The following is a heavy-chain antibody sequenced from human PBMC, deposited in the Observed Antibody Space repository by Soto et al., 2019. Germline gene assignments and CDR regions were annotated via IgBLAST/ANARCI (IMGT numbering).Heavy chain of an antibody. J-gene: IGHJ2*01. Sequence: GGSLRLSCAASGFTFSSYWMHWVRQAPGKGLVWVSRINSDGSSTSYADSVKGRFTISRDNAKNTLYLQMNSLRAEDTAVYYCARGWELLKYFDLWGRGTLVTVSS. CDR1: GFTFSSYW. CDR2: INSDGSST. D-gene: IGHD1-26*01. V-gene: IGHV3-74*01. CDR3: ARGWELLKYFDL.